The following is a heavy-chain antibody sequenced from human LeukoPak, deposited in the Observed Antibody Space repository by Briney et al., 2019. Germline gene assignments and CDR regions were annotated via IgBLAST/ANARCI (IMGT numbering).Heavy chain of an antibody. CDR1: GYTFSGYY. CDR3: ARATLGSGSSWDYFDY. D-gene: IGHD3-10*01. J-gene: IGHJ4*02. Sequence: ASVKVSCKASGYTFSGYYMHWVRQAPGQGLEWMGWMNPNSGNTGYAQKFQGRVTMTRNTSISTAYMELSSLRSEDTAVYYCARATLGSGSSWDYFDYWGQGTLVTVSS. V-gene: IGHV1-8*02. CDR2: MNPNSGNT.